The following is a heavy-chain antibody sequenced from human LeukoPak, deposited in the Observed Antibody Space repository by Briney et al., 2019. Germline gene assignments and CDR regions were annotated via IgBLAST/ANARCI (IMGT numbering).Heavy chain of an antibody. D-gene: IGHD2-2*01. J-gene: IGHJ4*02. CDR2: IGSGDDIT. CDR3: AKRGGTESVGTIWYGPLDH. Sequence: GGSLRLSCATSGWTFGKYIMTWVRQAPGNGLEWVSSIGSGDDITFYADSVKGRFRISRDDSKNTVLLQISSLTVEHTRLYYCAKRGGTESVGTIWYGPLDHWGQGTQVIVSS. V-gene: IGHV3-23*01. CDR1: GWTFGKYI.